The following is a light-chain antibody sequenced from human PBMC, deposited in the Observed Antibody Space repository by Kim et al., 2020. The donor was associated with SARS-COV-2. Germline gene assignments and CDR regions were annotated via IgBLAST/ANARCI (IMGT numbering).Light chain of an antibody. V-gene: IGKV3-11*01. Sequence: EIVLTQSPGTLSLSPGQRATLSCRASQTINTDLAWYQKKLGQAPRLLIYDASNRAPAIPARFSGSGSGTDFNLTISSLQPEDFAVYYCLQRTLTVSFGQGTRLEIK. CDR3: LQRTLTVS. J-gene: IGKJ5*01. CDR1: QTINTD. CDR2: DAS.